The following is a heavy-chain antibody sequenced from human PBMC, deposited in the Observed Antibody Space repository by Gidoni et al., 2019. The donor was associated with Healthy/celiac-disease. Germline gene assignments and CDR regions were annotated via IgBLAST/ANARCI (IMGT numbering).Heavy chain of an antibody. CDR3: ARHLGDGYNSFFDY. CDR2: IYYSGST. J-gene: IGHJ4*02. V-gene: IGHV4-39*01. Sequence: QLQLQESGPGLVKPSETLSLTGTVSGGSISSSSYYWGWIRQPPGKGLEWIGSIYYSGSTYYNPSLKSRVTISVDTSKNQFSLKLSSVTAADTAVYYCARHLGDGYNSFFDYWGQGTLVTVSS. D-gene: IGHD5-12*01. CDR1: GGSISSSSYY.